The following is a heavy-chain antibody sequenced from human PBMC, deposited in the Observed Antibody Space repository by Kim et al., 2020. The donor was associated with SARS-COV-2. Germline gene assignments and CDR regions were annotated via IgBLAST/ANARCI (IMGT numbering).Heavy chain of an antibody. CDR2: DT. V-gene: IGHV5-51*01. J-gene: IGHJ4*02. CDR3: ARRDGSWYDY. Sequence: DTRYSPSFQGQVTISADKSISTAYRQWSSLKASDTAMYYCARRDGSWYDYWGQGTLVTVSS. D-gene: IGHD6-13*01.